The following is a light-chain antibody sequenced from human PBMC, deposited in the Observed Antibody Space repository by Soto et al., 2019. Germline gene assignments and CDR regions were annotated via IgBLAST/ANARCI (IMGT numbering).Light chain of an antibody. CDR2: DVS. CDR1: RSDVGGYNY. CDR3: SSYTSSSSYV. J-gene: IGLJ1*01. V-gene: IGLV2-14*01. Sequence: QSVLTQPASVSGSPGQSITISCTGTRSDVGGYNYVSWYQQHPGKAPKLMIYDVSNRPSGVSNRFSGSKSGNTASLTISGLQAEHEADYYCSSYTSSSSYVFGTGTKLTVL.